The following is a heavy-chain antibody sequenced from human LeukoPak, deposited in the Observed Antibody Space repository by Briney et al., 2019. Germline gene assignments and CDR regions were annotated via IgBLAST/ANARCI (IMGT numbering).Heavy chain of an antibody. CDR3: VRVVGGVLDS. CDR2: TYYRSKWFT. Sequence: SQTLSLTCAISGDSVSSNSVTWNWIRQSPSRGLEWLGRTYYRSKWFTDYALSVKSRITVNPDTAKNQFSLQLNSVTPEDTAVYYCVRVVGGVLDSWGQGTLVTVSS. D-gene: IGHD2-8*01. V-gene: IGHV6-1*01. J-gene: IGHJ5*01. CDR1: GDSVSSNSVT.